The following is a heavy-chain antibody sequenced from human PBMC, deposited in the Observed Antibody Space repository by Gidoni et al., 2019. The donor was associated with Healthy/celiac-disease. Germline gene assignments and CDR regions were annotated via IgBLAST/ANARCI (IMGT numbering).Heavy chain of an antibody. Sequence: QVTLRESGPALAKPTQTLSLTCTFSGFSLSTRGLCVSWIRQPPGNALEWLALIDWDDDKYYSTSLKTRLTISKDTSKHQVVLTMTNMDPVDTATYYCARLQVGTAMAYFDYWVQGSLVTVSS. CDR1: GFSLSTRGLC. CDR3: ARLQVGTAMAYFDY. CDR2: IDWDDDK. D-gene: IGHD5-18*01. J-gene: IGHJ4*02. V-gene: IGHV2-70*01.